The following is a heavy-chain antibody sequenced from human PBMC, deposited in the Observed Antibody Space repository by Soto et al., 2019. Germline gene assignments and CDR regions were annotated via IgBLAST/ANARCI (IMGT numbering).Heavy chain of an antibody. CDR3: TRHGPTREGVVVAATRYYYYGMDV. D-gene: IGHD2-15*01. J-gene: IGHJ6*02. CDR1: GFTFSGSA. V-gene: IGHV3-73*01. Sequence: EVQLVESGGGLVQPGGSLKLSCAASGFTFSGSAMHWVRQASGKGLEWVGRIRSKANSYATAYAASVKGRFTISRDDSKNTAYLQMISLNTEDTAVYYCTRHGPTREGVVVAATRYYYYGMDVWGQGTTVTVSS. CDR2: IRSKANSYAT.